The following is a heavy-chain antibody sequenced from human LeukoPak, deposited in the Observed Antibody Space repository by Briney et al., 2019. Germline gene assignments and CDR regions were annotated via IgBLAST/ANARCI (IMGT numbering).Heavy chain of an antibody. Sequence: SQTLSLTCTVSGGSISSGGYYWSWIRQHPGKGLEWIGYIYYSGSTYYNPSLKSRVTISVDTSKNQFSLKLSSVTAADTAVYYCARDNTAYYYGSGNSWNAFDYWGQGTLVTVSS. J-gene: IGHJ4*02. CDR3: ARDNTAYYYGSGNSWNAFDY. D-gene: IGHD3-10*01. CDR1: GGSISSGGYY. V-gene: IGHV4-31*03. CDR2: IYYSGST.